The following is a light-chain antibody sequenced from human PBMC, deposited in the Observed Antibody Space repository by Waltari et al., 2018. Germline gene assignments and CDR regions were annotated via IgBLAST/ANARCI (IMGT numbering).Light chain of an antibody. CDR3: QQSYRIPPT. CDR1: QTINKY. J-gene: IGKJ3*01. Sequence: DIQMTQTPSSLSASVADRFTITCRASQTINKYLNWYQQKPGEAPKLLIFATFNLQSGVPARFRGGGSGTDFTLTISSLQPEDFATYYCQQSYRIPPTFGPGTKVDIK. CDR2: ATF. V-gene: IGKV1-39*01.